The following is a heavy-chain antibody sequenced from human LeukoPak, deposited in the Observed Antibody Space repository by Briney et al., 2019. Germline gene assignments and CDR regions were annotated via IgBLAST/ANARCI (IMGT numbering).Heavy chain of an antibody. CDR1: GGSISSYY. D-gene: IGHD4-17*01. CDR3: ARYGDYEPLFDY. CDR2: IYYSGST. Sequence: SETLSLTCTVSGGSISSYYWSWIRQPPGKGLEWIGYIYYSGSTNYNPSLKSRVTISVDTSKNQFSLKLSSVTAADTAVYYCARYGDYEPLFDYWGQGILVTVSS. J-gene: IGHJ4*02. V-gene: IGHV4-59*01.